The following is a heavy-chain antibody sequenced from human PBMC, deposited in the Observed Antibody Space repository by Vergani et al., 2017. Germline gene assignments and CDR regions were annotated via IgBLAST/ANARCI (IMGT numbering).Heavy chain of an antibody. V-gene: IGHV3-30*03. D-gene: IGHD5-24*01. CDR1: GFTFSSYG. CDR2: ISYDGSNK. J-gene: IGHJ4*02. Sequence: QVQLVESGGGVVQPGRSLRLSCAASGFTFSSYGMHWVRQAPGKGLEWVAVISYDGSNKYYADSVKGRFTISRDNSKNTLYLQMNSLRSEDTAVYYCEMNGREMATIKFEDPYYFDYWGQGTLVTVSS. CDR3: EMNGREMATIKFEDPYYFDY.